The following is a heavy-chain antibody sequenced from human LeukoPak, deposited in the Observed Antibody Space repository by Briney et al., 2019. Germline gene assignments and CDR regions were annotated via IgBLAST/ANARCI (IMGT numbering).Heavy chain of an antibody. V-gene: IGHV3-11*01. Sequence: GGSLRLSCAASGFTFSSYWMSWISQAPGKGLEWVSYISSSGSTIYYADSVKGRFTISRDNAKNSLYLLMNSLRAEDTAVYYCARGAYYYDSSGYYASVGMDVWGQGTTVTVSS. CDR2: ISSSGSTI. CDR3: ARGAYYYDSSGYYASVGMDV. D-gene: IGHD3-22*01. J-gene: IGHJ6*02. CDR1: GFTFSSYW.